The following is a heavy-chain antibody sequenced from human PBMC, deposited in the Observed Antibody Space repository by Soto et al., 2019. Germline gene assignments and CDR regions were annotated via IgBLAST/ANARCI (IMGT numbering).Heavy chain of an antibody. Sequence: GWSLRLSCAASGFTFSSYAMSWVRQAPGKGLEWVSAISGSGGSTYYTDSVKGRFTISKDNSKNTLYLQMNSLRAEDTAVYYCAKYRGDDSSGYFDYWGQGTLVTVSS. J-gene: IGHJ4*02. CDR2: ISGSGGST. D-gene: IGHD3-22*01. CDR1: GFTFSSYA. V-gene: IGHV3-23*01. CDR3: AKYRGDDSSGYFDY.